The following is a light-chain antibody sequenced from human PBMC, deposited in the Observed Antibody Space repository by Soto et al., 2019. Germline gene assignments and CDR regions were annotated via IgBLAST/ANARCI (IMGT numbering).Light chain of an antibody. CDR1: SSDVGGYNY. V-gene: IGLV2-14*01. CDR2: DVS. Sequence: QSALTQPASVSASPGQSITISCTGTSSDVGGYNYVCWYQQHPGKAPKLMIYDVSNRPSGVSNRFSGSKSGNTASLSISGLQAEDEAEYYCGSYTSINTYVFGTGTKVTVL. J-gene: IGLJ1*01. CDR3: GSYTSINTYV.